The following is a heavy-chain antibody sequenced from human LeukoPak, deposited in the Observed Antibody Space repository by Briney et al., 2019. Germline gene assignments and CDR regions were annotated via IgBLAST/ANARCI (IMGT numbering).Heavy chain of an antibody. CDR3: GRVVVAVALGYYYYYYMDV. CDR1: GGSFSGYY. Sequence: SETLSLTCAVYGGSFSGYYWSWIRQPPGKGLEWIGEINPSGSTNYNPSLKSRVTISVDTSKNQFSLKLSSVTAADTSVYYCGRVVVAVALGYYYYYYMDVWGKGTTVTVSS. J-gene: IGHJ6*03. D-gene: IGHD6-19*01. V-gene: IGHV4-34*01. CDR2: INPSGST.